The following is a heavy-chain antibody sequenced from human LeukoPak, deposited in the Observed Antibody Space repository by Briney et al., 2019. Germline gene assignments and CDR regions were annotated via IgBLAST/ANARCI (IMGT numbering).Heavy chain of an antibody. Sequence: PSETLSLTCAVSGYAISSGYYWGWIRQPPGKGVEWIASIHPSGSTYYNPSPQSRITIALDTSKNQFSLKLSSVTAADTAVYYCAAVGDCSGSICYTFDYWGQGTLVTVSS. CDR1: GYAISSGYY. CDR3: AAVGDCSGSICYTFDY. D-gene: IGHD2-2*02. CDR2: IHPSGST. V-gene: IGHV4-38-2*01. J-gene: IGHJ4*02.